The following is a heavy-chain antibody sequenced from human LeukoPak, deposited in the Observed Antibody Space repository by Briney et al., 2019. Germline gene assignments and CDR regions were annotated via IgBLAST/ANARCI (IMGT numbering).Heavy chain of an antibody. D-gene: IGHD6-19*01. V-gene: IGHV3-23*01. CDR1: GFTLSSYA. CDR2: LGISGDYA. J-gene: IGHJ1*01. CDR3: ARGGKIAVVGTRSPQYFQH. Sequence: GGSLRLSCVASGFTLSSYAVSWVRQAPGKGLQWVSSLGISGDYAWYAGSVKGRFTISRDSSRNTLYLQMNSLRAEDTAVYYCARGGKIAVVGTRSPQYFQHWGQGTLVTVSS.